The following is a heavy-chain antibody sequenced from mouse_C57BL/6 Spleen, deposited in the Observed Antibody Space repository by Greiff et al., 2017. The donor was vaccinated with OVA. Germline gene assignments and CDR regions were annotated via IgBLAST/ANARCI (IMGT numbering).Heavy chain of an antibody. CDR3: ARLDGCYGAMDY. Sequence: QVQLQQSGAELVKPGASVKLSCKASGYTFTEYTIHWVKQRSGQGLEWIGWFYPGSGSIKYNEKFKDKATLTADKSSSTVYMELSRLTSEDAAVCFCARLDGCYGAMDYWGKGTSVTVSS. CDR2: FYPGSGSI. J-gene: IGHJ4*01. V-gene: IGHV1-62-2*01. CDR1: GYTFTEYT. D-gene: IGHD2-3*01.